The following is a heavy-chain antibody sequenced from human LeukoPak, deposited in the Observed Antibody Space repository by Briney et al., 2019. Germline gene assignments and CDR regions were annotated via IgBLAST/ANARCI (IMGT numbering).Heavy chain of an antibody. CDR3: VRHGGGGKSYPRVFDS. CDR1: GASISPFY. D-gene: IGHD3-16*02. Sequence: SETLSLTCTVSGASISPFYWSWIRQPPGKGLEWIGYIYDGANTNYSPSLNSRVTMSIDTSKNQFSLKLSSVTATDTAVYFCVRHGGGGKSYPRVFDSWGRGTLVTVSS. CDR2: IYDGANT. J-gene: IGHJ4*02. V-gene: IGHV4-59*08.